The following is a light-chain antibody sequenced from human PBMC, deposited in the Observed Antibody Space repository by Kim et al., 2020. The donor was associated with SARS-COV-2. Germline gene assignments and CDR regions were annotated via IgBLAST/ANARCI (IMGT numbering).Light chain of an antibody. J-gene: IGKJ2*01. CDR3: QQSGSSPYT. Sequence: LSPGERATLSCRASQSFSNSYLAWYQQKPGQAPRLLIYATSTRATGIPDRFSGSGSGTDFTLTISKLEPEDFAVYYCQQSGSSPYTFGQGTKLEI. CDR2: ATS. CDR1: QSFSNSY. V-gene: IGKV3-20*01.